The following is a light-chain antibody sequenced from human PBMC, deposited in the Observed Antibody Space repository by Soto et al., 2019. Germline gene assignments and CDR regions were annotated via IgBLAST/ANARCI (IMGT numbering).Light chain of an antibody. J-gene: IGKJ2*01. CDR2: AAI. V-gene: IGKV1-39*01. Sequence: DIQMTQSPSSLSASVGDRITITFRASQSISSYLNWYQHKPGKAPKLLIYAAISLQSGVPSRLSGSGSGTDFTLTISSLQPEDFATYYCQQTYSTPHTFGQGNKVDI. CDR3: QQTYSTPHT. CDR1: QSISSY.